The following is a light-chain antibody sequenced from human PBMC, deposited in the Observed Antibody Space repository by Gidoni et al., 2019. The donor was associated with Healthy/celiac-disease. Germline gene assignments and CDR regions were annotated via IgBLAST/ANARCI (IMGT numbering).Light chain of an antibody. CDR1: QSVLYSSNNKNY. Sequence: DIVMTQSPDSLAVSLGERATINCKSSQSVLYSSNNKNYLAWYQQNPGQPPKLLIYWASTRESGVPDRFSGSGSGTDFTLTISSLQAEDVAVYYCQQYYSTLRTFGQGTKVEIK. CDR2: WAS. J-gene: IGKJ1*01. V-gene: IGKV4-1*01. CDR3: QQYYSTLRT.